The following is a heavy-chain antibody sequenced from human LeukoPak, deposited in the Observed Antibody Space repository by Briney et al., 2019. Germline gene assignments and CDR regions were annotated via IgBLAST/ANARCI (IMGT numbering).Heavy chain of an antibody. J-gene: IGHJ3*02. Sequence: GGPLRLSCAISGFTFSGCELTWVRQAPGKGLERISYISRSGNTIYYADSVKGRFTTSRDNAKNSLYLQMNSLRVEDTAVYYCARVATMVRVPLDALDIWGQGTMVSVSS. D-gene: IGHD3-10*01. V-gene: IGHV3-48*03. CDR1: GFTFSGCE. CDR3: ARVATMVRVPLDALDI. CDR2: ISRSGNTI.